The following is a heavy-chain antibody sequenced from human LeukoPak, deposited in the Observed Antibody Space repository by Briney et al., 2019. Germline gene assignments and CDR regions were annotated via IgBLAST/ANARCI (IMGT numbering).Heavy chain of an antibody. CDR3: AKGLAVATSYFDY. Sequence: GGSLRLSCAASGFTLNSYPMSWVRQAPGKGLEWVSTIGAGGGGTYYADSVKGRFTFSTDNSKNTLYLRMNSLKAEDTAVYYCAKGLAVATSYFDYWGQGTLVTVSS. CDR2: IGAGGGGT. CDR1: GFTLNSYP. V-gene: IGHV3-23*01. J-gene: IGHJ4*02. D-gene: IGHD6-19*01.